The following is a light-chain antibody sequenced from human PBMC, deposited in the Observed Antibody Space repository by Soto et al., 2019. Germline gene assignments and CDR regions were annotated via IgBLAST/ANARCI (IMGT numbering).Light chain of an antibody. CDR2: DAS. CDR3: QQRSSSLT. Sequence: EIVLTQSPATLSLSPGDRPTLSCRASQSVGSYLGWYQQKPGQAPRLLIYDASNRATGIPARFSGSGSGTEFTLTISSLEPEDFAVYFCQQRSSSLTFGGGTKVDIK. V-gene: IGKV3-11*01. J-gene: IGKJ4*01. CDR1: QSVGSY.